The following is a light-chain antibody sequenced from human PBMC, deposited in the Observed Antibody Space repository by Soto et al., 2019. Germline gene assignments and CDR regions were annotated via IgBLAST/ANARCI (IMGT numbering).Light chain of an antibody. J-gene: IGKJ1*01. CDR1: QSISSW. V-gene: IGKV1-5*01. CDR3: QQYETFSGT. CDR2: DAS. Sequence: DIQMTQSPSTLSASVGDRVTITCRASQSISSWLAWYQQKPGKAPKLLIYDASSLESGVPSRFSGSGSGTEFTLTISSLQPDDFATYYCQQYETFSGTVGPGTKVE.